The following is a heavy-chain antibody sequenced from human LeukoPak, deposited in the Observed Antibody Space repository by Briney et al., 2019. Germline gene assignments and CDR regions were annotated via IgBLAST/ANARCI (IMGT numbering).Heavy chain of an antibody. J-gene: IGHJ4*02. CDR1: GFTFSNSW. V-gene: IGHV3-7*01. CDR2: IKQDGSEK. CDR3: ARGKAAGDY. Sequence: PGGSLRLSCAASGFTFSNSWMTWVRQAPGKGLECVASIKQDGSEKYYVDSVKGLFTISRDNAKNSLYLQMNSLRAEDTAVYYCARGKAAGDYWGQGTLVTVSS.